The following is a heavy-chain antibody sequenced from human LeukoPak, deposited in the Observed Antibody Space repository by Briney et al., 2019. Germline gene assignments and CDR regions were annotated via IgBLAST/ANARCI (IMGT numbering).Heavy chain of an antibody. J-gene: IGHJ4*02. V-gene: IGHV1-18*01. CDR2: ISAYNGNT. CDR1: GYTFTSYG. Sequence: ASVKVFCKASGYTFTSYGISWVRQAPGQGLEWMGWISAYNGNTNYAQKLQGRVTMTTDTSTSTAYMELRSLRSDDTAVYYCARGAGPVDTAKIDYWGQGTLVTVSS. D-gene: IGHD5-18*01. CDR3: ARGAGPVDTAKIDY.